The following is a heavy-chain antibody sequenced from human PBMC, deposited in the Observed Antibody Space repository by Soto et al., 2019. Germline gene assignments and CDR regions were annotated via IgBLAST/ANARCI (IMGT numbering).Heavy chain of an antibody. V-gene: IGHV1-8*01. CDR2: RNPNSGNT. J-gene: IGHJ6*02. CDR1: GYTFTSYD. CDR3: AREALFRMDV. Sequence: QVQLGQSGAEVKKPGSSVKVSCKASGYTFTSYDINWVRHATGQGLEWMGWRNPNSGNTAYAQKFQGRVTMNRNTFISTAYMELSSLRSEDKAVYYCAREALFRMDVWGRGTTVTVSS. D-gene: IGHD3-10*02.